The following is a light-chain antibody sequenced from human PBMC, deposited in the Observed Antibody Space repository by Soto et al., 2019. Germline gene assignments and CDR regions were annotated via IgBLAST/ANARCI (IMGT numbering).Light chain of an antibody. Sequence: QSVLTQPASVSGSPGQSITISCTGTSSDVGGYNYVSWYQQHPGKAPKLMIYDVSNRPSGVSNRFSGSKSGNTASLTISGIQAEDEADYYCSSYTSSSTLVFGGETKLTVL. CDR2: DVS. CDR1: SSDVGGYNY. CDR3: SSYTSSSTLV. V-gene: IGLV2-14*01. J-gene: IGLJ2*01.